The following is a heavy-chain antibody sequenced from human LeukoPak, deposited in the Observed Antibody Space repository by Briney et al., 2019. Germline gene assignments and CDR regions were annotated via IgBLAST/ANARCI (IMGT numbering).Heavy chain of an antibody. CDR2: FSSDGSST. CDR3: VKTLKYYGSGRGLFDS. Sequence: GGSLRLSCSASGFTFSSSAMYWVRQAPGKGLEYVSAFSSDGSSTFYADSVKGRFTISRDNSKNMLYLQMSSPRADDTAVYYCVKTLKYYGSGRGLFDSWGQGTLVTVSS. D-gene: IGHD3-10*01. CDR1: GFTFSSSA. V-gene: IGHV3-64D*06. J-gene: IGHJ4*02.